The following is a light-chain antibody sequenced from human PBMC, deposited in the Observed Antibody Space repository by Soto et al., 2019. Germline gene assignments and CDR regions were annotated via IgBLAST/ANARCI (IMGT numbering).Light chain of an antibody. CDR1: SSYVGGFEH. CDR2: DVS. CDR3: CSDSGIITWL. V-gene: IGLV2-11*01. Sequence: QSALTQPRSVSGSPGQSVTISCNATSSYVGGFEHVSWFQQHPGKAPKLMIYDVSVRPSGVPDRFSGSKSGNTASLTISGLQAEDEAEYHCCSDSGIITWLFGGGTKLTVL. J-gene: IGLJ3*02.